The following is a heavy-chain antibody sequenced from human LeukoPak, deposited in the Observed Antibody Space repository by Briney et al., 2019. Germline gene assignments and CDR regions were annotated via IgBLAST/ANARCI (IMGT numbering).Heavy chain of an antibody. J-gene: IGHJ2*01. D-gene: IGHD3-22*01. CDR2: ISSTSSYR. CDR3: ARAPVYYYQSSSYIRPSKWYFHL. V-gene: IGHV3-21*01. Sequence: GGSLRLSCAASGFTFNSYSMNWVRQAPGKGLEWVSSISSTSSYRYYADSVKGRFTISRDNAKNSLYLQMNSLRAEDTAVYFCARAPVYYYQSSSYIRPSKWYFHLWGRGTLVTVSS. CDR1: GFTFNSYS.